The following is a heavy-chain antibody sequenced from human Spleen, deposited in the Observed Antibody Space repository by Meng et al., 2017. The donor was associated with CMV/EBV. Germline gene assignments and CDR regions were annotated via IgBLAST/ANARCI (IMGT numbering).Heavy chain of an antibody. CDR3: AREYCSSTSCYGQPDYYYYGMDV. V-gene: IGHV3-48*03. J-gene: IGHJ6*02. CDR1: GFSFSSYQ. Sequence: GESLKISCAASGFSFSSYQMNWVRQAPGKGLEWISCISSSGSTIYYADSVKGRFTISRDNAKNSLYLQMNSLRAEDTAVYYCAREYCSSTSCYGQPDYYYYGMDVWGQGTTVTVSS. CDR2: ISSSGSTI. D-gene: IGHD2-2*01.